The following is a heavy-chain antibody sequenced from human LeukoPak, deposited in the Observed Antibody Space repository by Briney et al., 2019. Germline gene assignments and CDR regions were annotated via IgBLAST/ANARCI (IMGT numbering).Heavy chain of an antibody. V-gene: IGHV3-23*01. D-gene: IGHD6-13*01. CDR1: GFTFSSYA. Sequence: PGGSLRLSCAAPGFTFSSYAMSWVRQAPGKGLEGVSAISGSGSGTYYADSVKGRFTISRDNSKNTLCLQMSSLRAEDMAVYYCAKGIAASGTRSLDYWGQGTLVTVSS. J-gene: IGHJ4*02. CDR2: ISGSGSGT. CDR3: AKGIAASGTRSLDY.